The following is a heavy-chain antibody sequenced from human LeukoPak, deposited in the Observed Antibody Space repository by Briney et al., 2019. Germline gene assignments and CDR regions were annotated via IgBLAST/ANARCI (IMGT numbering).Heavy chain of an antibody. V-gene: IGHV5-10-1*01. CDR2: IDPSDSYT. CDR1: GYSFTSYW. CDR3: ATQYHSGYVTAY. D-gene: IGHD5-12*01. J-gene: IGHJ4*02. Sequence: GESLKISCKGSGYSFTSYWISWVRQMPGKGLEWMGRIDPSDSYTNYSPSFQGNVTISADKSISTAYLQWSSLKASDTAMYYCATQYHSGYVTAYGGQGTLVTVSS.